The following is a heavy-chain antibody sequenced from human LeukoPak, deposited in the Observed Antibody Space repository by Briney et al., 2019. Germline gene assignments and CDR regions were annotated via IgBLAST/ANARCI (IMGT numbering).Heavy chain of an antibody. CDR3: AKGRDSSGRSSDS. CDR1: GFTFNSYA. D-gene: IGHD3-22*01. Sequence: GGSPRLSCAASGFTFNSYAMSWVRQAPGKGLEWVASITDSGESTFYADSVKGRFTISRDNYKNTLFLQMNSMRAEDTALFYCAKGRDSSGRSSDSWGQGTLVTVSS. J-gene: IGHJ4*02. CDR2: ITDSGEST. V-gene: IGHV3-23*01.